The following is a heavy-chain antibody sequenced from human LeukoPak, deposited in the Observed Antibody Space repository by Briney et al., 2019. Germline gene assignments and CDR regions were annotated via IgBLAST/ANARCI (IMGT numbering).Heavy chain of an antibody. V-gene: IGHV3-64D*06. CDR1: GFTFSSYA. Sequence: GGSLRLSCSASGFTFSSYAMHWVRQAPGKGLEYVSAISSNGGSTYYADSVKGRFTISRDNSKNTLYLQMSSLRAEDTAVYYCVKGELTSLYSRTPFDYWGQGTLVTVSS. CDR2: ISSNGGST. J-gene: IGHJ4*02. CDR3: VKGELTSLYSRTPFDY. D-gene: IGHD3-16*02.